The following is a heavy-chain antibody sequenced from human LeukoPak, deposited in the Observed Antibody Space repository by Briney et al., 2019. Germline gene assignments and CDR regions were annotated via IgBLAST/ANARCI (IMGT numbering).Heavy chain of an antibody. D-gene: IGHD3-9*01. CDR1: PFTFSNYA. J-gene: IGHJ4*02. Sequence: PGGSLRLSCAASPFTFSNYAMNWVRQAPGRGLEWVSGISATGDNTYYADSVKGRFTISRDNSKSTLYLQMNSLRVEDTAIYYCARGYYDILTGLGYWSQGTLVTVSS. V-gene: IGHV3-23*01. CDR2: ISATGDNT. CDR3: ARGYYDILTGLGY.